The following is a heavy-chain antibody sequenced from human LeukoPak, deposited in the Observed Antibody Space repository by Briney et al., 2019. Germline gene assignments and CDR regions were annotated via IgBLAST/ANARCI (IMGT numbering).Heavy chain of an antibody. Sequence: ASVKVSCKAYGYSITAHYMHWVRQAPGQGLEWMGWIDPKSGDTRYAQKFQGRVTMTPDTSISTAYMELSRLTSDDTAVYYCAGAVNWGYDYWGQGTLVTVSS. CDR3: AGAVNWGYDY. D-gene: IGHD7-27*01. CDR2: IDPKSGDT. CDR1: GYSITAHY. J-gene: IGHJ4*02. V-gene: IGHV1-2*02.